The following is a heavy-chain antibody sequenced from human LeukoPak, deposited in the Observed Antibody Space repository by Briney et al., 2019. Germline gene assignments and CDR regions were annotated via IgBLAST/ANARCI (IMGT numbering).Heavy chain of an antibody. V-gene: IGHV4-38-2*02. CDR2: IYHSGST. J-gene: IGHJ4*02. Sequence: SETLSLTCTVSGYSISSGYYWGWIRQPPGKGLEWIGSIYHSGSTYYNPSLKSRVTISVDTSKNQFSLKLSSVTAADTAVYYCARGGLRYDSSGYHFDYWGQGTLVTVSS. CDR1: GYSISSGYY. D-gene: IGHD3-22*01. CDR3: ARGGLRYDSSGYHFDY.